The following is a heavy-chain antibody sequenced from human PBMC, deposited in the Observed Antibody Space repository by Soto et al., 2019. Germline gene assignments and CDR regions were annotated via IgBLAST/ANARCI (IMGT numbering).Heavy chain of an antibody. CDR2: IWHDASNK. Sequence: QVHLVESGGGVVQPGRSLRLSCAASEFIFRGYAMHWVRQAPGKGLEWVAVIWHDASNKDYSDSVKGRFTISRDNSKNTLYLQMNSLRPEDPAVYYCARGEVNWGQGPLVTVSS. V-gene: IGHV3-30*04. J-gene: IGHJ4*02. CDR3: ARGEVN. D-gene: IGHD1-26*01. CDR1: EFIFRGYA.